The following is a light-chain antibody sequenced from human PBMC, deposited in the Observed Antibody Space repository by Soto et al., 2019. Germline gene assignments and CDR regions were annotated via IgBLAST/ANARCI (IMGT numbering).Light chain of an antibody. J-gene: IGKJ1*01. CDR1: HSISKW. CDR3: QQYNTYSPWT. Sequence: DIQMTQSPSTLSASVGDRVTITCRASHSISKWLAWYQQKPGKAPKLLIYDASSLGSGVPSRFSCSVSGTEFNLTISSLQPGDFATYYCQQYNTYSPWTCGQGTKVEIK. V-gene: IGKV1-5*01. CDR2: DAS.